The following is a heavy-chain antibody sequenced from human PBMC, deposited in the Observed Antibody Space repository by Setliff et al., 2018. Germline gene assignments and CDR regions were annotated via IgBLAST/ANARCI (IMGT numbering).Heavy chain of an antibody. V-gene: IGHV3-48*01. Sequence: GGSLRLSCAASGFTFSTNAMNWVRQAPGKGLEWVSYISATSATIYYADSVKGRFTISRDISKNALYLQMNSLRAEDTAVYYCARENRITMMPNYYYMDVWGKGTTVTVSS. D-gene: IGHD3-22*01. J-gene: IGHJ6*03. CDR2: ISATSATI. CDR1: GFTFSTNA. CDR3: ARENRITMMPNYYYMDV.